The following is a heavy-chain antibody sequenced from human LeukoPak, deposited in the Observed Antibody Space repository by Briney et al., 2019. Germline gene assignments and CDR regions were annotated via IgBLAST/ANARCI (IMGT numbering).Heavy chain of an antibody. D-gene: IGHD4-17*01. CDR2: IYYSGST. CDR3: ARDVRYGDSPYFAY. J-gene: IGHJ4*02. Sequence: PSETLSLTCTVSGGSISSGGYYWSWIRQHPGKGLEWIGYIYYSGSTYYNPSLKSRVPISVDTSKNQFSLKLSSVTAADTAVYYCARDVRYGDSPYFAYWGQGTLVTVSS. CDR1: GGSISSGGYY. V-gene: IGHV4-31*03.